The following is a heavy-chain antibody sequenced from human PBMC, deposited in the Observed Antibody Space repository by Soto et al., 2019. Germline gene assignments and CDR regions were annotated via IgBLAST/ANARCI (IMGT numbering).Heavy chain of an antibody. J-gene: IGHJ6*03. Sequence: GESLKISCKGSGYSFTSYWIGWVRQMPGNGLEWMGIIYPSDSDTRYSPSFQGQVTISADKSISTAYLQWSSLKASDTAMYYCASSSSSYTDYYYYYYMDVWGKGTTVTVSS. CDR2: IYPSDSDT. CDR1: GYSFTSYW. CDR3: ASSSSSYTDYYYYYYMDV. D-gene: IGHD2-2*01. V-gene: IGHV5-51*01.